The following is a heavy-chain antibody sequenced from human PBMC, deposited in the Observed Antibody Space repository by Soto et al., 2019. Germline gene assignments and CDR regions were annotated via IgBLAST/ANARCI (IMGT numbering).Heavy chain of an antibody. J-gene: IGHJ6*04. CDR3: ASITRSYYYYGMDV. V-gene: IGHV1-8*01. CDR2: MNPNSGNT. D-gene: IGHD1-20*01. Sequence: QVQLVQSGAEVKKPGASVKVSCKASGYTFTSYDINWVRQATGQGLEWMGWMNPNSGNTGYAQKFQGRVTMTRNTSISTAYMELSSLRSEDTAVYYCASITRSYYYYGMDVWGKGTTVTVSS. CDR1: GYTFTSYD.